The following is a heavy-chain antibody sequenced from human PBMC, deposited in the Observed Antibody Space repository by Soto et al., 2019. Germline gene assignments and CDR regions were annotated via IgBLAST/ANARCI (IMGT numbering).Heavy chain of an antibody. Sequence: DSVKVSCKASGYTFTSYAMHWVRQAPGQRLEWMGWINAGNGNTKYSQKFQGRVTITRDTSASTAYMELSSLRSEDTAVYYCATDLRGADDKYGMDVWGQGTTVTVSS. V-gene: IGHV1-3*01. CDR3: ATDLRGADDKYGMDV. J-gene: IGHJ6*02. CDR1: GYTFTSYA. CDR2: INAGNGNT. D-gene: IGHD3-9*01.